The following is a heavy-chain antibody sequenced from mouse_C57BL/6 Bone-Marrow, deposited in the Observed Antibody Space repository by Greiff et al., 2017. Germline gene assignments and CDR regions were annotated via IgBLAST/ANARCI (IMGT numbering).Heavy chain of an antibody. D-gene: IGHD1-1*01. V-gene: IGHV1-53*01. CDR3: ARTLLFSWYFDV. J-gene: IGHJ1*03. CDR2: INPSNGGT. CDR1: GYTFTSYW. Sequence: QVQLQQPGTELVKPGASVKLSCKASGYTFTSYWMHWVKQRPGQGLEWIGNINPSNGGTNYNEKFKSKATLTVDKYSSTAYMQLSSLTSEDSAVYYCARTLLFSWYFDVWGTGTTVTVSS.